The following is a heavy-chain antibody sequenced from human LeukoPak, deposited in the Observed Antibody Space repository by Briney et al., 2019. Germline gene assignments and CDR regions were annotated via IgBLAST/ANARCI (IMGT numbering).Heavy chain of an antibody. CDR3: ASLVMDY. CDR2: INHSGSI. D-gene: IGHD3-9*01. Sequence: SETLSLTCAVYGGSFSGYYWSWIRQPPGKGLEWIGEINHSGSINYNPSLKSRVTISVDTSKNQFSLKLSSVTAADTAVYYCASLVMDYWGQGTLVTVSS. V-gene: IGHV4-34*01. J-gene: IGHJ4*02. CDR1: GGSFSGYY.